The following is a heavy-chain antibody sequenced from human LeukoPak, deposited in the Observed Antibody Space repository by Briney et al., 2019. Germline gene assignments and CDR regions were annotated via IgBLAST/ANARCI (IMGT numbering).Heavy chain of an antibody. Sequence: ASVKVSCKASGYTFTSYGISWVRQAPGQGLEWMGWISAYNGNTNYAQKLQGRVTMTTDTSTSTAYMELRSLRSDDAAVYYCARDLLTPSDFDYWGQGTLVTVSS. D-gene: IGHD4-23*01. CDR3: ARDLLTPSDFDY. V-gene: IGHV1-18*01. J-gene: IGHJ4*02. CDR1: GYTFTSYG. CDR2: ISAYNGNT.